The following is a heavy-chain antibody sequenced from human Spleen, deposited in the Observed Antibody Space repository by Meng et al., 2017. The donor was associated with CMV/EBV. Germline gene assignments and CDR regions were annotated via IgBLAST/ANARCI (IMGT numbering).Heavy chain of an antibody. D-gene: IGHD4-23*01. CDR3: ARADGNSLDYYYGMDV. Sequence: GGSLRLSCAASGFTFSDYYMSWIRQAPGKGLEWVSYISSSGSTIYYADSVKGRFSISRDNAKNSLYLQMNSLRAEDTAVYYCARADGNSLDYYYGMDVWVQGTTVTVSS. CDR2: ISSSGSTI. J-gene: IGHJ6*02. CDR1: GFTFSDYY. V-gene: IGHV3-11*01.